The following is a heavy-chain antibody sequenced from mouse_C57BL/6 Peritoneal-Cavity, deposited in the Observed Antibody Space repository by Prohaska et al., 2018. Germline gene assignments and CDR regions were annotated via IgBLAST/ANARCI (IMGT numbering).Heavy chain of an antibody. J-gene: IGHJ3*01. CDR3: ASYPFAY. CDR1: GYTFTSYW. CDR2: IDPSDSYT. V-gene: IGHV1-50*01. Sequence: VQLQQPGAELVKPGASVKMSCKASGYTFTSYWMQWVKQRPGQGLEGIGEIDPSDSYTNYNQKFEGKATLAVDTSSSTAYMQLSSLTSEDSAVYYCASYPFAYWGQGTLVTVSA.